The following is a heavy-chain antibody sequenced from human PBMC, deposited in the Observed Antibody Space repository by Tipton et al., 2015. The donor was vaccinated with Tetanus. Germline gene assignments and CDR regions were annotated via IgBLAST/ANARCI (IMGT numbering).Heavy chain of an antibody. CDR3: AREPRGDGTQYGMDV. CDR1: GYTFTGYY. D-gene: IGHD1-7*01. V-gene: IGHV1-2*02. CDR2: INPNSGGT. Sequence: QSGAEVKKPGASVKVSCKASGYTFTGYYMHRVRQAPGQGLEWMGWINPNSGGTNYAQKFQGRVTMTRDTSISTAYMELSRLRSDDAAVYYCAREPRGDGTQYGMDVWGQGTTVTVSS. J-gene: IGHJ6*02.